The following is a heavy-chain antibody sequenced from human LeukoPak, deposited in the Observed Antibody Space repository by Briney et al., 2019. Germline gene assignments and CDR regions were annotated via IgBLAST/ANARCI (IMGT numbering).Heavy chain of an antibody. D-gene: IGHD3-22*01. CDR3: ARDRSYYSDTGTDY. CDR2: IYTIGNT. V-gene: IGHV4-61*02. Sequence: PSQTLPLTCPVSVASLRRGIHYGRWIRHPAGEGLVWIGRIYTIGNTNYSPSLWRRVTISVDTSRNQFSLRLSSVTAADTAVYYCARDRSYYSDTGTDYWGQGALVTVSS. CDR1: VASLRRGIHY. J-gene: IGHJ4*02.